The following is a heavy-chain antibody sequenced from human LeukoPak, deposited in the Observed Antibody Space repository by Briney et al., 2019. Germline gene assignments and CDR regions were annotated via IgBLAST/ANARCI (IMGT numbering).Heavy chain of an antibody. Sequence: PGGSLRLSCSVSGFTFSTYVMHWVRQAPGKGLEYVSAISSNGDNTYYADSVKGRFTISRDNSKNTLHLQMSSLRPDDTAVYFCVRGTGYWGQGTLVTVSS. CDR2: ISSNGDNT. CDR1: GFTFSTYV. CDR3: VRGTGY. V-gene: IGHV3-64D*06. J-gene: IGHJ4*02.